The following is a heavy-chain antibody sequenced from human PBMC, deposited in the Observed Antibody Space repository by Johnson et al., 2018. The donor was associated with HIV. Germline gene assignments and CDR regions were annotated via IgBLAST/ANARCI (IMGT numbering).Heavy chain of an antibody. CDR3: ARTNGYYGSGRGSLFYFDI. V-gene: IGHV3-53*02. Sequence: EVQLVETGGGLIQPGGSLRLSCAASGFTVSSHYMNWVRQAPGKGLEWVSIVYSGGSTYYADSVKGRFTISRDNAKNSLYLQMNSLRAGDTAVYYCARTNGYYGSGRGSLFYFDIWGQGTVVTVSS. J-gene: IGHJ3*02. D-gene: IGHD3-10*01. CDR1: GFTVSSHY. CDR2: VYSGGST.